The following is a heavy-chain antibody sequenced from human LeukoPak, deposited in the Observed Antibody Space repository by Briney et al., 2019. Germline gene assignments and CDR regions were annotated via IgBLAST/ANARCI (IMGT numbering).Heavy chain of an antibody. Sequence: PSETLSLTCTVSGGSISSSSYYWGWIRQPPGKGLEWIGSIYYSGSTYYNPSLKSRVTISVDTSKNQFSLKLSSVTAADTAVYHCASQQGFLESQNTNSWGQGTLVTVSS. CDR1: GGSISSSSYY. J-gene: IGHJ4*02. CDR3: ASQQGFLESQNTNS. V-gene: IGHV4-39*07. CDR2: IYYSGST. D-gene: IGHD3-3*01.